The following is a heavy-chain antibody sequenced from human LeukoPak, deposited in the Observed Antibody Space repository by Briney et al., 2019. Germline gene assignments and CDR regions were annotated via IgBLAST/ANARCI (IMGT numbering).Heavy chain of an antibody. D-gene: IGHD3-3*01. CDR3: ARAQSGFWSGYCFDY. CDR1: GFTFSSYW. J-gene: IGHJ4*02. V-gene: IGHV3-7*01. Sequence: GGSLRLSCAASGFTFSSYWMSWVRQAPGKGLEWVANIKQDGSEKYYVDSVKGRFTVSRDNAKNSLYLQMNSLRAEDTAVYYCARAQSGFWSGYCFDYWGQGTLVTVSS. CDR2: IKQDGSEK.